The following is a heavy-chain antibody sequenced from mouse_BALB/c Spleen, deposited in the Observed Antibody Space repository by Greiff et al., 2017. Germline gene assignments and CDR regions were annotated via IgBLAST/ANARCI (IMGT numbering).Heavy chain of an antibody. CDR2: IWAGGST. J-gene: IGHJ4*01. V-gene: IGHV2-9*02. CDR3: ARDLSYYGNYEDAMDY. D-gene: IGHD2-10*01. CDR1: GFSLTSYG. Sequence: QVQLKESGPGLVAPSQSLSITCTVSGFSLTSYGVHWVRQPPGKGLEWLGVIWAGGSTNYNSALMSRLSISKDNSKSQVFLKMNSLQTDDTAMYYCARDLSYYGNYEDAMDYWGQGTSVTVSS.